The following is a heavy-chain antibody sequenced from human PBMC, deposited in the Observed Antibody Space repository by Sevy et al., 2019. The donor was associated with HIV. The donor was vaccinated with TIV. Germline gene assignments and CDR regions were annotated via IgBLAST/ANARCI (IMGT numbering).Heavy chain of an antibody. CDR1: GFTFSNYA. Sequence: GGSLRLSCAASGFTFSNYAMNWVRQAPGKGLEWVSGISGSGGSGDKTNYADSVKGRLTMSRDDSKKSLYLQLNSLRAEDTAIYYCARKYDSSGYFDYWGQGTLVTVSS. V-gene: IGHV3-23*01. CDR3: ARKYDSSGYFDY. CDR2: ISGSGGSGDKT. J-gene: IGHJ4*02. D-gene: IGHD3-22*01.